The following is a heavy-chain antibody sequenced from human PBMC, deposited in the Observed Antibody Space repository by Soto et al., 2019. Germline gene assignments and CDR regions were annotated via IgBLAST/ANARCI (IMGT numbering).Heavy chain of an antibody. Sequence: GGSLRLSCAASGLPFNSYAMSWVRPDPGKGLEWVSAISGSGGSTYYADSVKGRFTISRDNSKNTLYLQMNSLRAEDTAVYYCATIYSGYDYFDYWGQGTLVTVSS. V-gene: IGHV3-23*01. CDR3: ATIYSGYDYFDY. J-gene: IGHJ4*02. CDR1: GLPFNSYA. D-gene: IGHD5-12*01. CDR2: ISGSGGST.